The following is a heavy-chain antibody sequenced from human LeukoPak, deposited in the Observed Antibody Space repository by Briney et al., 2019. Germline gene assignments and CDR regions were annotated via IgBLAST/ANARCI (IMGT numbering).Heavy chain of an antibody. V-gene: IGHV3-7*03. Sequence: GGSLRLSCAASGFTFSSYWMTWVRQAPGQGLEWVANIRQDGSEKHYVDSVKGRFTISRDNSKNSLYLQMNSLSAEDTAVYYCVRAMDVWGQGTTVTVSS. CDR1: GFTFSSYW. J-gene: IGHJ6*02. CDR3: VRAMDV. CDR2: IRQDGSEK.